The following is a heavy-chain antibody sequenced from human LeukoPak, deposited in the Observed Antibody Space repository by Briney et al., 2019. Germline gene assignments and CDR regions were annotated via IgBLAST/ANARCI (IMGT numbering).Heavy chain of an antibody. CDR3: AKVPGGYCSGGSCYSFDY. CDR2: IRYDGSNK. D-gene: IGHD2-15*01. CDR1: GFTFSSYG. J-gene: IGHJ4*02. Sequence: GGSLRPSCAASGFTFSSYGMHWVRQAPGKGLEWVAFIRYDGSNKYYTDSVKGRFTISRDNSKNTLYLQMNSLRAEDTAVYYCAKVPGGYCSGGSCYSFDYWGQGTLVTVSS. V-gene: IGHV3-30*02.